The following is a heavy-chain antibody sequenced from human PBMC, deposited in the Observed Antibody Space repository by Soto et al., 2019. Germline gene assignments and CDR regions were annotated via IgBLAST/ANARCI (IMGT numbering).Heavy chain of an antibody. CDR2: IYYSGST. CDR1: GGSISSYY. CDR3: ARDSRYYYGSGSYYNYYYYGMDV. V-gene: IGHV4-59*01. J-gene: IGHJ6*02. D-gene: IGHD3-10*01. Sequence: SETLSLTCTVSGGSISSYYWSWIRQPPGKGLEWIGYIYYSGSTNYNPSLKSRVTISVDTSKNQLSLKLSSVTAADTAVYYCARDSRYYYGSGSYYNYYYYGMDVWGQGTTVTVSS.